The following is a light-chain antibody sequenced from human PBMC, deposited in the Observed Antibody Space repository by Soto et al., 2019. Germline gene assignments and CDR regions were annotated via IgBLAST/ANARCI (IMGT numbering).Light chain of an antibody. CDR2: GAT. CDR3: QQSNSSPLT. J-gene: IGKJ4*01. Sequence: DLQVPLSPSSLSASVGDRVPMTCRASQGIDTYVNWYQQKPGKAPQLLIYGATSLQGGVPSRFSGGGSGTDFTLTIITLQLEDFATYYCQQSNSSPLTFGGGTKVDIK. V-gene: IGKV1-39*01. CDR1: QGIDTY.